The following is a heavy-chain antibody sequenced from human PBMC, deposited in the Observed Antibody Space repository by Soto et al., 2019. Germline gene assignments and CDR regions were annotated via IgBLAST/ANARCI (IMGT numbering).Heavy chain of an antibody. D-gene: IGHD6-6*01. Sequence: GASVKVSCKASGYTFTSYYMHWVRQAPGQGLEWMGIINPSGGSTSYAQKFQGRVTMTRDTSTSTVYMELSSLRSEDTAVYYCARDDHPRESSSRGAFDIWGQGTMVTVSS. V-gene: IGHV1-46*01. CDR1: GYTFTSYY. CDR2: INPSGGST. CDR3: ARDDHPRESSSRGAFDI. J-gene: IGHJ3*02.